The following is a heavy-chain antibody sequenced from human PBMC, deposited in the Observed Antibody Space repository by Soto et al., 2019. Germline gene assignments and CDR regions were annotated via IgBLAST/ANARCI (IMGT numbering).Heavy chain of an antibody. CDR2: INHSGST. V-gene: IGHV4-34*01. Sequence: SETLSLTCAVYGGSFSGYYWSWIRQPPGKGLEWIGEINHSGSTNYNPSLKSRVTISVDTSKNQFSLKLSPVTAADTAVYYCARSLRLYYYYYMDVWGKGTTVTVSS. CDR1: GGSFSGYY. J-gene: IGHJ6*03. D-gene: IGHD3-3*01. CDR3: ARSLRLYYYYYMDV.